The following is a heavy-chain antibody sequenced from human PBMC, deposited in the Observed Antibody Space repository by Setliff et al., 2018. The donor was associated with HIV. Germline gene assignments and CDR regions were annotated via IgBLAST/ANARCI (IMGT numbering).Heavy chain of an antibody. J-gene: IGHJ4*02. V-gene: IGHV4-61*01. CDR1: GGSVSSGSYY. CDR2: IYYSGST. CDR3: ARYSPRGYTLTGPY. Sequence: KASETLSLTCTVSGGSVSSGSYYWSWIRQPPGKGLEWIGYIYYSGSTKHNPSLKSRVTISLDTSKNQFSLKLTSVTAADTAVYYCARYSPRGYTLTGPYWGQGTLVTVPS. D-gene: IGHD6-25*01.